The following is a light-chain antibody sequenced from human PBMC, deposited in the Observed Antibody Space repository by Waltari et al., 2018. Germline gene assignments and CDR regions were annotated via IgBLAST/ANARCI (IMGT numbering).Light chain of an antibody. V-gene: IGKV3-20*01. CDR1: QSASSSN. J-gene: IGKJ1*01. CDR3: QHYGSSRWT. CDR2: GAS. Sequence: ETVLTQSPGTLSLSQGERATLSCRASQSASSSNLAWYQQKPGQAPRLLIYGASNRATGIPDRFSGSGSGTEFTLTIDRLEPEDFAVYYCQHYGSSRWTFGQGTKVEIK.